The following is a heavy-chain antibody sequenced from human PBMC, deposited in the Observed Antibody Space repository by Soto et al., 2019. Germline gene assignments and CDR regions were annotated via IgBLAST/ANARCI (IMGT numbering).Heavy chain of an antibody. CDR2: ISSSSSTI. CDR3: AREGAAYYDILTGRDYYYYYMDV. D-gene: IGHD3-9*01. Sequence: EVQLVESGGGLVQPGGSLRLSCAASGFTFSSYSMNWVRQAPGKGLEWVSYISSSSSTIYYADSVKGRFTISRDNAKNSLYLQMNSLRAEDTAVYYCAREGAAYYDILTGRDYYYYYMDVWGKGTTVTVSS. V-gene: IGHV3-48*01. J-gene: IGHJ6*03. CDR1: GFTFSSYS.